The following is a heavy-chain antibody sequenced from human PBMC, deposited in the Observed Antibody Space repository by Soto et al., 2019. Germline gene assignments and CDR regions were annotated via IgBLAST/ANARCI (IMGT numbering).Heavy chain of an antibody. Sequence: QVQLVQSGAEVKKPGASVKVSCKASGYTFTSYAMHWVRQAPGQRLEWMGWINAGNGNTKYSQKFQGRVTITRDTSASTAYMELSSLRSEDTAVYYCARVGMVRGVPYSWGQGTLVTVSS. CDR3: ARVGMVRGVPYS. J-gene: IGHJ4*02. CDR2: INAGNGNT. V-gene: IGHV1-3*01. CDR1: GYTFTSYA. D-gene: IGHD3-10*01.